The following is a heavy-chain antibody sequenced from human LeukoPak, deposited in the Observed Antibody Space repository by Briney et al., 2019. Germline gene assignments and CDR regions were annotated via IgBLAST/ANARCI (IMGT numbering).Heavy chain of an antibody. V-gene: IGHV1-46*01. J-gene: IGHJ4*02. CDR1: GYTFTSYY. Sequence: ASVKVSCKASGYTFTSYYMHWVRQAPGQGLEWMGIINPSGGSTSYAQKFQGRVTITADESTSTAYMELSSLRSEDTAVYYCAREYGRDGYNHLDYWGQGTLVTVSS. D-gene: IGHD5-24*01. CDR2: INPSGGST. CDR3: AREYGRDGYNHLDY.